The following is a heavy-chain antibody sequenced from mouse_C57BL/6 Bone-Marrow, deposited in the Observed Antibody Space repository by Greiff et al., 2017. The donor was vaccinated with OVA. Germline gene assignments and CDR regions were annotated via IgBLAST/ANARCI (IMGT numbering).Heavy chain of an antibody. CDR2: IYPGDGDT. J-gene: IGHJ2*01. D-gene: IGHD2-5*01. CDR1: GYAFSSSW. CDR3: AMNYSNYDYFDY. Sequence: VKLMESGPELVKPGASVKISCKASGYAFSSSWMNWVKQRPGKGLEWIGRIYPGDGDTNYNGKFKGKATLTADKSSSTAYMQLSSLTSEDSAVYFCAMNYSNYDYFDYWGQGTTLTVSS. V-gene: IGHV1-82*01.